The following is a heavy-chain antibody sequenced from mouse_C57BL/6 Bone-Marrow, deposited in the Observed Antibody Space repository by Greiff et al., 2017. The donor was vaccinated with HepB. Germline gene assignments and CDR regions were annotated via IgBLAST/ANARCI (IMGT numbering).Heavy chain of an antibody. CDR3: TREAKSYDSRYYYAMDY. V-gene: IGHV1-5*01. CDR1: GYTFTSYW. Sequence: VQLQQSGTVLARPGASVKMSCKTSGYTFTSYWMHWVKQRPGQGLEWIGAIYPGNSDTSYNQKFKGKAKLTAVTSASTAYMELSSLTNEDSAVYYYTREAKSYDSRYYYAMDYWGQGTSVTVSS. J-gene: IGHJ4*01. D-gene: IGHD1-1*01. CDR2: IYPGNSDT.